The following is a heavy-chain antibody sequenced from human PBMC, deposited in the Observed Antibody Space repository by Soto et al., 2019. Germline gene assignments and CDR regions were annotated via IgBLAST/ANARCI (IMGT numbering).Heavy chain of an antibody. V-gene: IGHV3-33*01. CDR2: FWSDGSNK. D-gene: IGHD3-22*01. Sequence: QVQLVESGGGVVQPGTSLRLSCAASGFTFSYYGIHWVRQAPGKGLEWVAVFWSDGSNKYYADSVKGRFTISRDNSKKTLYLEMNSLKAEDTAVYYCGIDDDTSGQYSRFDYWGQGALVTVSS. J-gene: IGHJ4*02. CDR3: GIDDDTSGQYSRFDY. CDR1: GFTFSYYG.